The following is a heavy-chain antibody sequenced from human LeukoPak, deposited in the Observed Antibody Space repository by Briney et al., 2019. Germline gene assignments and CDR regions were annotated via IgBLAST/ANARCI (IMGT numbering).Heavy chain of an antibody. Sequence: ASVKVSCKASGGTFSSYAISWVRQAPGQGLEWMGGIIPIFGTANYAQKFQGRVTITADESTSTAYMELSSLRSEDTAVYYCARRDLYDSSGAYDYWGQGTLVTVSS. V-gene: IGHV1-69*13. CDR2: IIPIFGTA. D-gene: IGHD3-22*01. CDR1: GGTFSSYA. J-gene: IGHJ4*02. CDR3: ARRDLYDSSGAYDY.